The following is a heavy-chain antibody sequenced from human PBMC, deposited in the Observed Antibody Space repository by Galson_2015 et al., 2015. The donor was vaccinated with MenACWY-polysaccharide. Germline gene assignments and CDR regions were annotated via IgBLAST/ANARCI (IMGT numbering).Heavy chain of an antibody. CDR3: AKNHLGGTGWFDL. V-gene: IGHV1-2*04. CDR2: INPNDGGT. D-gene: IGHD3-10*01. Sequence: SVKVSCKASGYTFTDYYIHWVRQAPGQGLEWMGWINPNDGGTNYAQKFQGLVTMTRDTSITTAYMELTRLISDDTAVYYCAKNHLGGTGWFDLWGQGTLVTVSS. CDR1: GYTFTDYY. J-gene: IGHJ5*02.